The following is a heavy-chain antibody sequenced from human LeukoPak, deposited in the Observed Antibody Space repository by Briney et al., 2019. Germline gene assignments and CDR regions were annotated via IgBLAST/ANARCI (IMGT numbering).Heavy chain of an antibody. CDR3: ARSRYSSSYIDY. CDR2: IYYSGST. V-gene: IGHV4-59*08. CDR1: GGSISSYY. D-gene: IGHD6-13*01. J-gene: IGHJ4*02. Sequence: SETLSLTCTVSGGSISSYYWSWIRQPPGKGLEWIGYIYYSGSTNYNPSLKSRATISVDTSKNQFSLKLSSVTAADTAVYYCARSRYSSSYIDYWGQGTLVTVSS.